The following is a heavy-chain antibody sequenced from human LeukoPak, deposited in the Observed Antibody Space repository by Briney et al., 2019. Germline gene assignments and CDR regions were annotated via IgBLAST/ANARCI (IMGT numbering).Heavy chain of an antibody. V-gene: IGHV3-7*01. Sequence: GGSLRLSCAASGFTFRNFYMSWVRQAPGKGLEWVAKVNENGRETHYADSVKGRFTISRDNAENSVSLQMNNVRADDTAVYYCAKDEVGGHFEYWGQGILVTVSS. J-gene: IGHJ4*02. CDR3: AKDEVGGHFEY. CDR1: GFTFRNFY. CDR2: VNENGRET.